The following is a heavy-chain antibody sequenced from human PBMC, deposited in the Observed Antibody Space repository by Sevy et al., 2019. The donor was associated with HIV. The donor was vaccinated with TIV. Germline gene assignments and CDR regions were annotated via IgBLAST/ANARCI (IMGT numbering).Heavy chain of an antibody. CDR1: GFTFGDYA. J-gene: IGHJ4*02. V-gene: IGHV3-49*03. D-gene: IGHD3-3*01. CDR3: TRLFWSGYYPYFDY. CDR2: IRSKAYGGTT. Sequence: GGSLRLSCTASGFTFGDYAMSWFRQAPGKGLEGVGFIRSKAYGGTTEYAASVKGRFTISRDDSKSIAYLQMNSLKTEDTAVYYCTRLFWSGYYPYFDYWGQGTLVTVSS.